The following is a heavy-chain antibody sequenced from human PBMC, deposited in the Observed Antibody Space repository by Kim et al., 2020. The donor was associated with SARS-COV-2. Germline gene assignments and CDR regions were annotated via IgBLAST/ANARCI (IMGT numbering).Heavy chain of an antibody. CDR1: GGSISSSSYY. V-gene: IGHV4-39*07. CDR3: ARDSWYHWFDP. J-gene: IGHJ5*02. D-gene: IGHD6-13*01. CDR2: IYYSGST. Sequence: SETLSLTCTVPGGSISSSSYYWGWIRQPPGKGLEWIGSIYYSGSTYYNPSLKSRVTISVDTSKNQFSLKLSSVTAADTAVYYCARDSWYHWFDPWGQGTLVTVSS.